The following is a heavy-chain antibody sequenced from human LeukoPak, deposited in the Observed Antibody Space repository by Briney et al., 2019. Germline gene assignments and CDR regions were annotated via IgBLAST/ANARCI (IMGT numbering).Heavy chain of an antibody. D-gene: IGHD2/OR15-2a*01. J-gene: IGHJ4*02. Sequence: ASVKVSCKASGYTFTSYYMHWVRQAPGQGLEWVGGIIPIFGTANYAQKFQGRVTITADESTSTAYMELSSLRSEDTAVNYCARAWMTAYFLRFDYWGQGTLVTVFS. CDR2: IIPIFGTA. CDR1: GYTFTSYY. CDR3: ARAWMTAYFLRFDY. V-gene: IGHV1-69*13.